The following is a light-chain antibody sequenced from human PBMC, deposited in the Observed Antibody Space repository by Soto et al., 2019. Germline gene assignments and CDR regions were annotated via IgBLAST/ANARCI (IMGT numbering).Light chain of an antibody. J-gene: IGKJ4*01. Sequence: SQTQATLSLSAGERATRSCSASRRINLNLAWYQQKPGQAPRLLIYGASSRATGIPDRFSGGGSGTDFTLTISRLEPEDFAVYYCQQFSSYPLSFGGGTKVDIK. CDR3: QQFSSYPLS. CDR1: RRINLN. CDR2: GAS. V-gene: IGKV3-20*01.